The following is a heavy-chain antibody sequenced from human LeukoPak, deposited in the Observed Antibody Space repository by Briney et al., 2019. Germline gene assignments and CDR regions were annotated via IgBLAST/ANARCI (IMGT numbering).Heavy chain of an antibody. CDR2: ISSSGSTI. V-gene: IGHV3-11*01. D-gene: IGHD5-24*01. CDR3: ARVSRDGYNLPDY. J-gene: IGHJ4*02. Sequence: GGSLRLSRAASGFTFSDYYMSWIRQAPGKGLDWVSYISSSGSTIYYADSVKGRFTISRDNAKNSLYLQMDSLRAEDTAVYYCARVSRDGYNLPDYWGQGTLVTVSS. CDR1: GFTFSDYY.